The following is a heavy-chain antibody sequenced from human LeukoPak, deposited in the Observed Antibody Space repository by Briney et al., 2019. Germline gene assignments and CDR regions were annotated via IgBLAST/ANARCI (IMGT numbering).Heavy chain of an antibody. V-gene: IGHV3-30*18. CDR2: ISYDGSNK. Sequence: GGSLRLSCAASGFTFSSYWMSWVRQAPGKGLEWVAVISYDGSNKYYADSVKGRFTISRDNSKNTLYLQMNSLRAEDTAVYYCAKVRWGSDNALDSWGQGTLVTGSS. CDR1: GFTFSSYW. J-gene: IGHJ4*02. CDR3: AKVRWGSDNALDS. D-gene: IGHD3-16*01.